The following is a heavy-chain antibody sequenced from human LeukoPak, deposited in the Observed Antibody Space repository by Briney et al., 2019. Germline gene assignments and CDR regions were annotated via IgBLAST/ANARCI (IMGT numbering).Heavy chain of an antibody. Sequence: SETLSLTCAVYGGSFSGDYWSWIRQPPGKGLEWIGEINHSGSTNYNPSLKSRVTISVDTSKNQFSLKLSSVTAADTAVYYCARGRYSSGWPYFDYWGQGTLVTVSS. CDR3: ARGRYSSGWPYFDY. J-gene: IGHJ4*02. CDR1: GGSFSGDY. V-gene: IGHV4-34*01. CDR2: INHSGST. D-gene: IGHD6-19*01.